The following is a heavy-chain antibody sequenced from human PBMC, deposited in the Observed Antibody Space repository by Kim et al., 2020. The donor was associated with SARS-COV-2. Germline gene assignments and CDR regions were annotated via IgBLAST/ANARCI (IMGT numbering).Heavy chain of an antibody. J-gene: IGHJ6*02. Sequence: ASVKVSCKASGYTFTSYDINWVRQATGQGLEWMGWMNPNSGNTGYAQKFQGRVTMTRNTSISTAYMELSSLRSEDTAVYYCARGPRRGNTYYDILTGYLGDHYYYYGMDVWGQGTTVTVSS. CDR1: GYTFTSYD. D-gene: IGHD3-9*01. CDR2: MNPNSGNT. V-gene: IGHV1-8*01. CDR3: ARGPRRGNTYYDILTGYLGDHYYYYGMDV.